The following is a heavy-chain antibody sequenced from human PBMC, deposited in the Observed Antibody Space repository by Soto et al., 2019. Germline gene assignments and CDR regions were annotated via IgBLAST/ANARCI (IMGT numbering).Heavy chain of an antibody. CDR1: GFTFSSYA. V-gene: IGHV3-23*01. J-gene: IGHJ6*03. CDR2: ISGSGGST. Sequence: GGSLRLSCAASGFTFSSYAMSWVRQAPGKGLEWVSAISGSGGSTYYADSVKGRSTISRDNSKNTLYLQMNSLRAEDTAVYYCAKGAGMLGYCSGGSCYDYYYYYMDVWGKGTTVTVSS. CDR3: AKGAGMLGYCSGGSCYDYYYYYMDV. D-gene: IGHD2-15*01.